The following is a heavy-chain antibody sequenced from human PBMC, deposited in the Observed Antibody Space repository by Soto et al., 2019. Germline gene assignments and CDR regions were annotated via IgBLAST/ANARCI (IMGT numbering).Heavy chain of an antibody. CDR2: IRSKANSYAT. D-gene: IGHD4-4*01. V-gene: IGHV3-73*01. Sequence: PGGSLRLSCAASGFTFSGSAMHWVRQASGKGLERVGRIRSKANSYATAYAASVKGRFTISRDDSKNTAYLQMNSLKTEDTAVYYCTSFGYDYSNYYYYYYGMDVWGQGTTVTVS. J-gene: IGHJ6*02. CDR1: GFTFSGSA. CDR3: TSFGYDYSNYYYYYYGMDV.